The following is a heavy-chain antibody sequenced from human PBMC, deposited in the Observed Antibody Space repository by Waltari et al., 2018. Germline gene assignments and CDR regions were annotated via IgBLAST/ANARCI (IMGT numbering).Heavy chain of an antibody. Sequence: EVQLLESGGGLVQPGGSVRLSCAASGFTFSSYAMSWVRQAPGKGLEWVSTIGGGGGTTYYADSVKGRFTISRDNSKNTLYVQMNSLRAEDTAVYYCARTGQFDYWGQGTLVTVSS. CDR1: GFTFSSYA. J-gene: IGHJ4*02. CDR2: IGGGGGTT. V-gene: IGHV3-23*01. D-gene: IGHD3-9*01. CDR3: ARTGQFDY.